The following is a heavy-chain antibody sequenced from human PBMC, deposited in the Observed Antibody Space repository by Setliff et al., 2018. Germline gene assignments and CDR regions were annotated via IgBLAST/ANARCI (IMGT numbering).Heavy chain of an antibody. CDR2: IFYSDTA. J-gene: IGHJ6*03. Sequence: SETLSLTCTVSGGSIGPHYWSWVRQAPGKGLEWIGHIFYSDTAKYNPSLESRAAISVDSSKNQFSLKLRSVTAADTAVYYCARDRSTVIRGVTSFFYYYMDVWG. D-gene: IGHD3-10*01. CDR1: GGSIGPHY. V-gene: IGHV4-59*11. CDR3: ARDRSTVIRGVTSFFYYYMDV.